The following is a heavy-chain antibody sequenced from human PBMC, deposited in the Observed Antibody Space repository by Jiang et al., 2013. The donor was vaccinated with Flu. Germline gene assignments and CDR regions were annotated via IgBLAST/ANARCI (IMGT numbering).Heavy chain of an antibody. CDR3: ARAGTEFDY. V-gene: IGHV3-66*01. CDR1: GFTVSNNY. CDR2: IHSVGDT. D-gene: IGHD1-7*01. Sequence: VQLLESGGGVVQPGGSLRVSCVVSGFTVSNNYMTWVRQAPGKGLEWVSIIHSVGDTFYADSVKGRFTISRDNSKNTLYLQMSSLRADDTAVYYCARAGTEFDYWGQGTLVTVSS. J-gene: IGHJ4*02.